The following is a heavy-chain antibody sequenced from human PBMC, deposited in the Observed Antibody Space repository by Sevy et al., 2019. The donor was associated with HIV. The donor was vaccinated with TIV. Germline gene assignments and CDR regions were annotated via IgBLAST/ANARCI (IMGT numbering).Heavy chain of an antibody. CDR2: IMSKSDGGTT. J-gene: IGHJ6*02. CDR1: GFTFSYAW. V-gene: IGHV3-15*01. D-gene: IGHD2-8*02. Sequence: GGSLRLSCVASGFTFSYAWMSWVRQAPGKGLEWVGRIMSKSDGGTTDNAAPVKGSFTISRDDSKNTLYLQMKGLKIEDTAIYYCTTDPIIVLLVTDGMDVWGQGTTVTVSS. CDR3: TTDPIIVLLVTDGMDV.